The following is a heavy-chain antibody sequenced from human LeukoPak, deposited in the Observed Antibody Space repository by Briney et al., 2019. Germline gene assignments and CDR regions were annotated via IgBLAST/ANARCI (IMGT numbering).Heavy chain of an antibody. Sequence: ASVKVSCKASGYTFTSYGISWVRQAPGQGLEWMGWISAYNGNTSYAQKLQGRVTMTTDTSTSTAYMELRSLRSDDTAVYYCARVRATTIFGVVAPRLGFDYWGQGTLVTVSS. D-gene: IGHD3-3*01. CDR3: ARVRATTIFGVVAPRLGFDY. J-gene: IGHJ4*02. V-gene: IGHV1-18*01. CDR2: ISAYNGNT. CDR1: GYTFTSYG.